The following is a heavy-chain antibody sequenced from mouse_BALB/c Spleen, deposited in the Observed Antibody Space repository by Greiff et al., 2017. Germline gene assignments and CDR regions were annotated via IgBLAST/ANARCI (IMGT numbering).Heavy chain of an antibody. Sequence: EVQLVESGPGLVKPSQSLSLTCTVTGYSITSDYAWNWIRQVPGNKLEWMGYISYSGSTSYNPSLKSRISITRDTSKNQFFLQLNSVTTEDTATYYCARSGAMDYWGQGTSVTVSS. V-gene: IGHV3-2*02. CDR1: GYSITSDYA. CDR2: ISYSGST. CDR3: ARSGAMDY. D-gene: IGHD3-1*01. J-gene: IGHJ4*01.